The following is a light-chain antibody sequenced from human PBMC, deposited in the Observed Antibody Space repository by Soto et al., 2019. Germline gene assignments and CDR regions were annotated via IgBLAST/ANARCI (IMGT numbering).Light chain of an antibody. CDR3: QQSYSTPT. Sequence: DIVVPQSPDYLAVSLGERATIHCNSSQSVFYNSNKMNYLAWYQQKPGKAPKLLIYAASSLQSGVPSRFSGSGSGTDFTLTISSLQPEDFATYYCQQSYSTPTFGQGTKVDI. J-gene: IGKJ1*01. V-gene: IGKV1-39*01. CDR2: AAS. CDR1: QSVFYNSNKMNY.